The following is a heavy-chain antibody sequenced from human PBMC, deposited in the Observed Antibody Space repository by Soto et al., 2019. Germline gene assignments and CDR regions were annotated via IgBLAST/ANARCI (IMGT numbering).Heavy chain of an antibody. J-gene: IGHJ4*02. V-gene: IGHV3-30-3*01. CDR3: ARVGAAAAGRWFDY. CDR1: GFTFSSYA. Sequence: QVQLVKSGGGVVQPGRSLRLSCAASGFTFSSYAMHWVRQAPGKGLEWVAVISYDGSNKYYADSVKGRFTISRDNSKNTLYLQMNSLRAEDTAVYYCARVGAAAAGRWFDYWGQGTLVTVSS. D-gene: IGHD6-13*01. CDR2: ISYDGSNK.